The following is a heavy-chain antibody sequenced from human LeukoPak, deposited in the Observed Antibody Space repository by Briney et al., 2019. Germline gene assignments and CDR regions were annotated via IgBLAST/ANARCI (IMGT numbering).Heavy chain of an antibody. J-gene: IGHJ4*02. V-gene: IGHV1-2*06. CDR1: GYTFTGYY. CDR2: INPNSGGT. D-gene: IGHD6-19*01. CDR3: ARHGAAGWSAFEY. Sequence: ASVKVSCKASGYTFTGYYMHWVRQAPGQGLEWMGRINPNSGGTNYAQKFQGRVTMTRDTSISTAYMELSRLRSDDTAVYYCARHGAAGWSAFEYWGQGTLVTVSS.